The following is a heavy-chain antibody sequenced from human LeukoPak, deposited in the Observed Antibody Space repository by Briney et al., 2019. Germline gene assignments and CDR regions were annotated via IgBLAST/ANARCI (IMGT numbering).Heavy chain of an antibody. D-gene: IGHD3-22*01. Sequence: ASVKVSCKASGYTFTSYGISWVRQAPGQGLEWMGWISAYNGNTNYAQKLQGRVTMTTDTSTSTAYMELRSLRSDDTAVYYCARDDYCDSSGYYPFDYWGQGTLVTVSS. V-gene: IGHV1-18*01. CDR2: ISAYNGNT. CDR3: ARDDYCDSSGYYPFDY. J-gene: IGHJ4*02. CDR1: GYTFTSYG.